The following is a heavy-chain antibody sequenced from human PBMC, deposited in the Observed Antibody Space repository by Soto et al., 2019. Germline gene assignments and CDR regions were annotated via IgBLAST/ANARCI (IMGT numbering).Heavy chain of an antibody. D-gene: IGHD2-8*01. CDR3: AKDLAGCTYCPNNYYYYMDV. CDR1: GFTFRSYG. V-gene: IGHV3-30*18. Sequence: QVEVVESGGGVVQSGGSLRLSCVASGFTFRSYGMHWVRQAPGKGLEWVAVISSDGSNKYYADSVKGRFTISRDNSKNTLYLQMNNRKAEDTALYYCAKDLAGCTYCPNNYYYYMDVWGKGTAVTVSS. J-gene: IGHJ6*03. CDR2: ISSDGSNK.